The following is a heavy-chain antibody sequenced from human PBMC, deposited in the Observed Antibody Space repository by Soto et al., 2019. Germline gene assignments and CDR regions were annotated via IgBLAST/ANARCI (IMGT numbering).Heavy chain of an antibody. V-gene: IGHV4-4*07. CDR3: ARGGSPRVVDY. J-gene: IGHJ4*02. CDR2: IYTSGST. Sequence: PSETLSLTCTVSGGSISNYYWSWIRQPAGKGLEWIGRIYTSGSTNYNPSLKSRVTMSVDTSKNQFSLNLNSVTAADTAVYYCARGGSPRVVDYWGQGTLVTVS. CDR1: GGSISNYY. D-gene: IGHD1-26*01.